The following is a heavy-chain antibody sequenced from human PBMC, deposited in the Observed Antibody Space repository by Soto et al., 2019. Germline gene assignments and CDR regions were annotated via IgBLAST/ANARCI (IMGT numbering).Heavy chain of an antibody. J-gene: IGHJ4*02. CDR2: IYHSGSI. CDR1: GGSISSGGYS. D-gene: IGHD3-22*01. CDR3: TRADYPYYGFDY. V-gene: IGHV4-30-2*01. Sequence: SETLSLTCAVSGGSISSGGYSWSWIRQPPGKGLEWIGYIYHSGSIYYNPSLKSRVTISVDRSKNQFSLKLSSVTAADTAVYYCTRADYPYYGFDYWGQGTLVTVSS.